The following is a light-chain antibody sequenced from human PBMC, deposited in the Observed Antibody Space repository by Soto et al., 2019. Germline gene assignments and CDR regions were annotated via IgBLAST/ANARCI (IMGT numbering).Light chain of an antibody. CDR1: HGVANY. CDR2: DAS. V-gene: IGKV3-11*01. CDR3: QQRSNWPSIT. Sequence: EIVLTQSPATQSLSPGERATLSCRASHGVANYLAWYQQKPGQAPRLLIYDASNRATGIPARFSGSGSGTDFTPTINCLEPEDSAVYYCQQRSNWPSITFGQGTRLEN. J-gene: IGKJ5*01.